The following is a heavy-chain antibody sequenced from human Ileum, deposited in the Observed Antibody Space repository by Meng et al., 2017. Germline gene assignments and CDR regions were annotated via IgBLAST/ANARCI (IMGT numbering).Heavy chain of an antibody. CDR1: GDPLTSVNTQ. Sequence: QVQLQESGPGLVKPSQTLSLTCTCSGDPLTSVNTQWSWIRQSPGKGPEYIGYIYYDGNTYYNPSLKSRLIISIDTSRNEFSLQLNSVTPEDTAVYYCAREGIYCSGSTCHSYYLDFWGQGTLVTVSS. V-gene: IGHV4-30-4*01. D-gene: IGHD2-15*01. CDR2: IYYDGNT. CDR3: AREGIYCSGSTCHSYYLDF. J-gene: IGHJ4*02.